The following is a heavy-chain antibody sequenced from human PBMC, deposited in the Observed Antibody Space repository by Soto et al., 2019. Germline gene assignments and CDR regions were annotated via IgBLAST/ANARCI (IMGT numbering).Heavy chain of an antibody. J-gene: IGHJ6*02. CDR2: ISSSSSTI. D-gene: IGHD6-13*01. CDR1: GFTFSSYS. V-gene: IGHV3-48*02. CDR3: ARDGDRYSSSWGYYYYGMDV. Sequence: EVQLVESGGGLVQPGGSLRLSCAASGFTFSSYSMNWVRQAPGKGLEWVSYISSSSSTIYYADSVKGRFTISRDNAKNSLYLQMNSLRDEDTAVYYCARDGDRYSSSWGYYYYGMDVWAKGPRSPSP.